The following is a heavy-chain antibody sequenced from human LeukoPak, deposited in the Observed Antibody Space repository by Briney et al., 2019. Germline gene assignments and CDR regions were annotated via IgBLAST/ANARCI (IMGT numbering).Heavy chain of an antibody. CDR3: ARKVGATVGWFDP. D-gene: IGHD1-26*01. CDR1: GFTFGRAW. CDR2: ISSSSSYI. Sequence: GGSLRLSCAASGFTFGRAWMNWVRQAPGKGLEWVSSISSSSSYIYYADSVKGRFTISRDNAKNSLYLQMNSLRAEDTAVYYCARKVGATVGWFDPWGQGTLVTVSS. J-gene: IGHJ5*02. V-gene: IGHV3-21*01.